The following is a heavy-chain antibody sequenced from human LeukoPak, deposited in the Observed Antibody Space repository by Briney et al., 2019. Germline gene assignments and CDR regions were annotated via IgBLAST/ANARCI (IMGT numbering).Heavy chain of an antibody. V-gene: IGHV4-59*01. D-gene: IGHD3-16*01. CDR2: IYYGGST. J-gene: IGHJ4*02. CDR3: ARAQPDSVWGSYPRYFDY. CDR1: GGSISGYY. Sequence: SETLSLTCTVSGGSISGYYWNWIRQPPGKGLEWIGYIYYGGSTNYNPSLKSRVTVSLDTSKNQFSLKLSSVTAADTAVYYCARAQPDSVWGSYPRYFDYWGQGTLVTVSS.